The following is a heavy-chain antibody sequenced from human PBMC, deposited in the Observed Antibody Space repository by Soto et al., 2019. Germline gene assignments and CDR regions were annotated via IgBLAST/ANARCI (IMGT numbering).Heavy chain of an antibody. CDR2: IYHSGSP. J-gene: IGHJ3*02. Sequence: QVQLQESGPGLVKPSGTLSLTCAVSGGSISSSNWWSWVRQPPGKGLGWIGEIYHSGSPNYNPSLRSRVXXSXDXXKNQCSLKLSSVTAADTAVYYCARDRGWEPDAFDIWGQGTMVTVSS. D-gene: IGHD1-26*01. V-gene: IGHV4-4*02. CDR1: GGSISSSNW. CDR3: ARDRGWEPDAFDI.